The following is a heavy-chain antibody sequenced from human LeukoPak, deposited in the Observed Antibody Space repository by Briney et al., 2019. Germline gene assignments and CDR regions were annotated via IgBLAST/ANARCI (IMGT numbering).Heavy chain of an antibody. Sequence: GRSLRLSCAASGFTFSSYSMNWVRQAPGKGLEWVSSISSSSSYIYYADSVKGRFTISRDNAKNSLYLQMNSLRAEDTAVYYCARASSSRYRGPRYYYGMDVWGQGTTVTVSS. J-gene: IGHJ6*02. CDR3: ARASSSRYRGPRYYYGMDV. D-gene: IGHD6-13*01. CDR2: ISSSSSYI. CDR1: GFTFSSYS. V-gene: IGHV3-21*01.